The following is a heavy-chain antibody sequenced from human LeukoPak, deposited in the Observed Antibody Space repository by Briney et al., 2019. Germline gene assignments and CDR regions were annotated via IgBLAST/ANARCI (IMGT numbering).Heavy chain of an antibody. V-gene: IGHV3-74*01. CDR2: INSDESTT. CDR1: GFTFSNYW. J-gene: IGHJ4*02. Sequence: GGSLRLSCPASGFTFSNYWMHWVRQAPGKGLVWVSRINSDESTTTYADSAKGRFTISRDNAKNTLYLQMNSLRAEDTAAYYCARDPGTAMGRALDYWGQGTLVTVSS. CDR3: ARDPGTAMGRALDY. D-gene: IGHD5-18*01.